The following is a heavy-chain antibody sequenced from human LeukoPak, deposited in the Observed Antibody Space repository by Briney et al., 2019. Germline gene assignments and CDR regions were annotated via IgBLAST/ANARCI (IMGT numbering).Heavy chain of an antibody. Sequence: GASVKVSCKVSGYALTELSMHWVRQAPGKGLEWMGGFDPEDGETIYAQKFQGRDTMTEDTSTDTAYMELSSLRSEDTAVYYCAPSPVVPAAAEFDYWGQGTLVTVSS. J-gene: IGHJ4*02. D-gene: IGHD2-2*01. CDR3: APSPVVPAAAEFDY. CDR1: GYALTELS. V-gene: IGHV1-24*01. CDR2: FDPEDGET.